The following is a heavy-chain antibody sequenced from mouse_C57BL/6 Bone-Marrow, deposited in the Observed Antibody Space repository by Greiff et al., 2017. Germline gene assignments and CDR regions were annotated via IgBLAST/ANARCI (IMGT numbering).Heavy chain of an antibody. CDR2: IYPGSGST. D-gene: IGHD1-1*01. J-gene: IGHJ2*01. CDR1: GYTFTSYW. Sequence: VQLQQPGAELVKPGASVKMSCKASGYTFTSYWITWVKQRPGQGLEWIGDIYPGSGSTNYNEKFKSKATLTVDTSSSTAYMQLSSLTSEDSAVYYCAREGGSSYYFDYWGQGTTLTVSS. CDR3: AREGGSSYYFDY. V-gene: IGHV1-55*01.